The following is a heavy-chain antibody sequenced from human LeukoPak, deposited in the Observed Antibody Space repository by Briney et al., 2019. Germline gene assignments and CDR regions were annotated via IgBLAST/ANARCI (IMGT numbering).Heavy chain of an antibody. CDR2: INPSGGST. CDR3: AREGDFWSGKHAVDI. J-gene: IGHJ3*02. V-gene: IGHV1-46*01. CDR1: GYTFTSYY. Sequence: ASVKVSCKASGYTFTSYYMHWVRQAPGQGLEWTGIINPSGGSTSYAQKFQGRVTMTRDTSTSTVYMELSSLRSEDTAVYYCAREGDFWSGKHAVDIWGQGTMVTVSS. D-gene: IGHD3-3*01.